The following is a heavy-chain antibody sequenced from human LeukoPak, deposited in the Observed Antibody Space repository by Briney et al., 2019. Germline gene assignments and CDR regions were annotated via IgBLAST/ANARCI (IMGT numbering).Heavy chain of an antibody. Sequence: PGGSLRLSCAASGFTFSRYGMHWVRQAPGKGLEWVTAISYDGSNKYYADSVKGRFTISRDNSKNTLYLQMNSLRAEDTAVYYCARDRINYYDSSGYYPHYWGQGTLVTVSS. CDR1: GFTFSRYG. D-gene: IGHD3-22*01. CDR3: ARDRINYYDSSGYYPHY. CDR2: ISYDGSNK. V-gene: IGHV3-30*04. J-gene: IGHJ4*02.